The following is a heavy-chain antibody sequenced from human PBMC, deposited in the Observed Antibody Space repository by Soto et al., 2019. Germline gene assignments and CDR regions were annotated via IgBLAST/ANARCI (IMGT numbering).Heavy chain of an antibody. D-gene: IGHD3-10*01. J-gene: IGHJ4*02. CDR2: VSAYNGNT. Sequence: QVQLVQSGAEVKKPGASVQVSCKASGYIFTSYGITWVRQAPGQGLEWMGWVSAYNGNTQYAQKLQGRVTMSTDTSTSTAYMELRSLRSDDTAVYYCTRGAGQGSGSYDWGQGTRVTVSS. V-gene: IGHV1-18*01. CDR1: GYIFTSYG. CDR3: TRGAGQGSGSYD.